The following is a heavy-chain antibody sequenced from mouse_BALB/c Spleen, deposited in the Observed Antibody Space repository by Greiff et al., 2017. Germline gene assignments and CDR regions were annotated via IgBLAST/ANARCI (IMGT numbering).Heavy chain of an antibody. CDR2: INPSNGGT. CDR1: GYTFTSYY. J-gene: IGHJ4*01. Sequence: VQLQQSGAELVKPGASVKLSCKASGYTFTSYYMYWVKQRPGQGLEWIGEINPSNGGTNFNEKFKSKATLTVDKSSSTAYMQLSSLTSEDSAVYYCTRDGNYRGNAMDYWGQGTSVTVSS. CDR3: TRDGNYRGNAMDY. D-gene: IGHD2-1*01. V-gene: IGHV1S81*02.